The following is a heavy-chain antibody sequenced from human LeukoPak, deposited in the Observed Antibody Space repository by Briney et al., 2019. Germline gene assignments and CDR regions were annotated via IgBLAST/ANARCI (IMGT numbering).Heavy chain of an antibody. CDR2: ISGSSSTI. D-gene: IGHD6-13*01. CDR3: ARDGGDSSSWFDY. J-gene: IGHJ4*02. CDR1: GFTFSSYS. V-gene: IGHV3-48*04. Sequence: PGGSLRLSCAASGFTFSSYSMNWVRQAPGKGLEWVSYISGSSSTIYYADSVKGRFTISRDNAKNSLYLQMNSLRVEDTAVYYCARDGGDSSSWFDYWGQGTLVTVSS.